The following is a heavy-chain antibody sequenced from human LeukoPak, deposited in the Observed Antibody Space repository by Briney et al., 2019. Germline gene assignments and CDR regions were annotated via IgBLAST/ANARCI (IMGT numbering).Heavy chain of an antibody. CDR2: IYYSGST. Sequence: SETLSLTCTVSGGTISSYYWNWIRRPPGKGLEWIGYIYYSGSTNYTPPPKSRVTISVDTSKNQFSLKLSSVTAAATAVYYCARRFDAWGQGALVTASS. CDR3: ARRFDA. CDR1: GGTISSYY. J-gene: IGHJ4*02. V-gene: IGHV4-59*01.